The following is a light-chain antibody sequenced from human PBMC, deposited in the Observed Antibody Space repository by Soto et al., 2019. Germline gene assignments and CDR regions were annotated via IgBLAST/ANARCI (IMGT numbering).Light chain of an antibody. CDR2: DAS. CDR1: QAISNY. J-gene: IGKJ1*01. CDR3: QQYDNIPRT. Sequence: DIQMTQSPSSLSASVGDRVTITCQASQAISNYLNWYQQKAGKAPKLLIYDASNLETGGPSRFSGSGSGTDFTFTISRLQPEDIATYYCQQYDNIPRTFGQGTKVEIK. V-gene: IGKV1-33*01.